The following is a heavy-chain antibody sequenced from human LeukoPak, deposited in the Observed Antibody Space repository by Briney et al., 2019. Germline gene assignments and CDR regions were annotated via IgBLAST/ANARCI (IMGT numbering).Heavy chain of an antibody. D-gene: IGHD3-22*01. CDR1: GYTFTSYY. Sequence: ASVKVSCKASGYTFTSYYMHWVRQAPGQGLEWMGIINPSGGSTNYAQKSQGRVAMTRDTSTSTVYMELSSLRSEDTAVHYCARDDNSGYFYGAGGYWGQGTLVTVSS. V-gene: IGHV1-46*01. CDR3: ARDDNSGYFYGAGGY. J-gene: IGHJ4*02. CDR2: INPSGGST.